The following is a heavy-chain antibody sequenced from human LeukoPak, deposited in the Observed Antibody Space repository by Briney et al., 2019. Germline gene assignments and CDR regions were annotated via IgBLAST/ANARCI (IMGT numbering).Heavy chain of an antibody. D-gene: IGHD3-22*01. Sequence: SETLSLTCTVSGGSISSYYWSWIRQPPGKGLEWIGYIYYSGSTNYNPSLKSRVTISVDTSKNQFSLKLSSVTAADTAVYYCARVEYYDSSGYYAFDIWGQWTMVTVSS. J-gene: IGHJ3*02. CDR2: IYYSGST. V-gene: IGHV4-59*01. CDR3: ARVEYYDSSGYYAFDI. CDR1: GGSISSYY.